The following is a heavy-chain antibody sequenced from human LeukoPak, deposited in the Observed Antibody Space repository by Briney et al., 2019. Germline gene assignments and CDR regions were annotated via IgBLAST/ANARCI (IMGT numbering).Heavy chain of an antibody. D-gene: IGHD6-19*01. CDR1: GFTFSSYG. CDR3: AKEDSSGSYDY. V-gene: IGHV3-30*18. J-gene: IGHJ4*02. CDR2: ISYDGSNK. Sequence: GRSLRLSCAASGFTFSSYGMHWVRQAPGKGLEWVAVISYDGSNKYYADSVKGRFTISRDNSKNTLYLQMNSLRAEDTVVYYCAKEDSSGSYDYWGQGTLVTVSS.